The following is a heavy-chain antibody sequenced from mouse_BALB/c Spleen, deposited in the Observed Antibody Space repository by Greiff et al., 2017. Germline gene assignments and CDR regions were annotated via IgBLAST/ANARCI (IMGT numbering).Heavy chain of an antibody. CDR3: ARGGYGSSLAY. V-gene: IGHV5-12-1*01. Sequence: EVQLVESGGGLVQPGGSLKLSCAASGFAFSSYDMSWVRQTPEKRLEWVAYISSGGGSTYYPDTVKGRFTISRDNAKNTLYLQMSSLKSEDTAMYYCARGGYGSSLAYWGQGTLVTVSA. J-gene: IGHJ3*01. CDR2: ISSGGGST. D-gene: IGHD1-1*01. CDR1: GFAFSSYD.